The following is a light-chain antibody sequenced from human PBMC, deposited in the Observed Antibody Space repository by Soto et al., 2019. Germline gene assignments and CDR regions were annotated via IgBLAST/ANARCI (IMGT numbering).Light chain of an antibody. V-gene: IGKV1-33*01. CDR1: QSISSY. CDR3: QQYDNRSYT. CDR2: AAS. J-gene: IGKJ1*01. Sequence: DIQMTQYPSSLSASVGDRVTITCLASQSISSYLNWYQQKPGKAPKLLIYAASSLQSGVPSRFRGSGSGTDFTFTISSLQPEDIATYYCQQYDNRSYTFGKGSKVDI.